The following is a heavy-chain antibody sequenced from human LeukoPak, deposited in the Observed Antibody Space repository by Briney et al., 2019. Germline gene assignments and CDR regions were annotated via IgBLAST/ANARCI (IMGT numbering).Heavy chain of an antibody. CDR1: GGSISSGSYY. CDR2: IYTSGST. Sequence: SETLSLTCTVSGGSISSGSYYWSWIRQPAGKRLEWIGRIYTSGSTNYNPSLKSRVTISVDTSKNQFSLKLSSVTAADTAVYYCAGGSYPDWFDPWGQGTLVTVSS. V-gene: IGHV4-61*02. J-gene: IGHJ5*02. D-gene: IGHD1-26*01. CDR3: AGGSYPDWFDP.